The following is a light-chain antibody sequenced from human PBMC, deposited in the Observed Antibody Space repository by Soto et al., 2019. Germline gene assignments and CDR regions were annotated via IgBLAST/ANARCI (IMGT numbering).Light chain of an antibody. CDR3: TSYAGGNNV. CDR1: SSDVGGYNY. V-gene: IGLV2-8*01. CDR2: EVN. Sequence: QSALTQPPSASGSPGQSVTISCTGTSSDVGGYNYVSWYQQHPGKVPKLMVYEVNKRPSGVPVRFSGSKSGNTASLTVSGLQAEDEADYYCTSYAGGNNVFGTGTKVTV. J-gene: IGLJ1*01.